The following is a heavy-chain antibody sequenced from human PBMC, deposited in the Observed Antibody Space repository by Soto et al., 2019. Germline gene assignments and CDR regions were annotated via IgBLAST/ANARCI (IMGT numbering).Heavy chain of an antibody. V-gene: IGHV4-30-2*01. CDR3: PAYTTFANYYFGY. J-gene: IGHJ4*02. D-gene: IGHD1-26*01. CDR1: GVSLTTNGHS. CDR2: IYPSGTI. Sequence: SETLSLTCAVSGVSLTTNGHSWRWIRQPPGKGLEWIGYIYPSGTILSNPSLNSRVTKSADSSNNQFFLKLTSVTAADPAVYFWPAYTTFANYYFGYWGRGTLIVFST.